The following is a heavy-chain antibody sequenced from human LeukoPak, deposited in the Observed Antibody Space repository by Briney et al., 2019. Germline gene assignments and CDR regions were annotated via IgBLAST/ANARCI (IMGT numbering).Heavy chain of an antibody. CDR2: ISSSSSYI. J-gene: IGHJ4*02. CDR1: GFTFSSCS. D-gene: IGHD6-13*01. CDR3: ARDYSSSWTPDY. V-gene: IGHV3-21*01. Sequence: GGSLRLSCAASGFTFSSCSMNWVRQAPGKGLEWVSSISSSSSYIYYADSVKGRFTISRDNAKNSLYLQMNSLRAEDTAVYYCARDYSSSWTPDYWGQGTLVTVSS.